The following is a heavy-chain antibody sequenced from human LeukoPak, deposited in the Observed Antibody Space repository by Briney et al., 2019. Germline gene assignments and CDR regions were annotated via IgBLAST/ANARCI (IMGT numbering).Heavy chain of an antibody. D-gene: IGHD3-22*01. CDR2: IRRKAHGGTT. CDR3: TRVTYYYDNSGYFHFDS. Sequence: GGSLRLSCTTSGFTFGDYAMSWVRQAPGKGLEWVSFIRRKAHGGTTEYAASVKGRFSGSRDDSKSIAYLQMNSLKTEDTAVYFCTRVTYYYDNSGYFHFDSWGQGSLVTVSS. J-gene: IGHJ4*02. V-gene: IGHV3-49*04. CDR1: GFTFGDYA.